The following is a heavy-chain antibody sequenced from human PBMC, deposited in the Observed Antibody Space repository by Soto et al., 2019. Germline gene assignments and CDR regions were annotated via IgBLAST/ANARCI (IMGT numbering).Heavy chain of an antibody. D-gene: IGHD3-22*01. Sequence: SETLSLTCTVSGGSISSGGYYWSWIRQHPGKGLEWIGYIYYSGSTYYNPSLKSRVTISVDTSKNQFSLKLSSVTAADTAVYYCARDQDYDSSGYGRHWFDPWGQGTVVTVSS. V-gene: IGHV4-31*03. J-gene: IGHJ5*02. CDR2: IYYSGST. CDR3: ARDQDYDSSGYGRHWFDP. CDR1: GGSISSGGYY.